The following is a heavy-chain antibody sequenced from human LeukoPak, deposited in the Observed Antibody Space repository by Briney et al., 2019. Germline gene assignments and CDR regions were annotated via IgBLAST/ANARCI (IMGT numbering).Heavy chain of an antibody. CDR3: ASRRGHSSVLYGMDV. CDR2: IYPGDSDT. CDR1: GYSFTSYW. Sequence: GESLKISCKGSGYSFTSYWIGWVRKMPGKGLEWMGIIYPGDSDTRYSPSFQGQVTISADKSISTAYLQWSSLKASDTAMYYCASRRGHSSVLYGMDVWGQGTTVTVSS. V-gene: IGHV5-51*01. J-gene: IGHJ6*02. D-gene: IGHD5-18*01.